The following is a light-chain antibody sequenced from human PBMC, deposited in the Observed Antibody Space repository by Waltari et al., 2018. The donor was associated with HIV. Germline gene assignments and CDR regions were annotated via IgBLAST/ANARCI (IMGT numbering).Light chain of an antibody. CDR2: GAS. CDR1: QSLSSAY. V-gene: IGKV3-20*01. Sequence: DIVLTQSPGTLSLSPGARATLSCRATQSLSSAYLAWYQQKPGQAPRLLISGASNRATGIPDRFSGSGSGTDFTLIISRLEPEDFAVYYCQQYHTSPETFGQGTKVEVK. CDR3: QQYHTSPET. J-gene: IGKJ1*01.